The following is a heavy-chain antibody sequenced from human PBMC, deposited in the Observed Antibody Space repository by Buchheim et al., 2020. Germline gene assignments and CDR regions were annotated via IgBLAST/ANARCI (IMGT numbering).Heavy chain of an antibody. D-gene: IGHD2-8*01. CDR3: ANTVLI. CDR1: GGSISSSDW. J-gene: IGHJ4*02. Sequence: QVQLQESGPGLVKPSGTLSLTCAVSGGSISSSDWWTWVRQSPGKGLEWIGETHRSGSTNYNPSLKSRGTISIDKSKNQFYLKLNSVTAADTAVYYCANTVLIWGQGTL. V-gene: IGHV4-4*02. CDR2: THRSGST.